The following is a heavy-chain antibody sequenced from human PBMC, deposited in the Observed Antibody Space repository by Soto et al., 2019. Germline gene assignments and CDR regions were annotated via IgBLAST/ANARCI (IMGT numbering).Heavy chain of an antibody. V-gene: IGHV3-33*01. J-gene: IGHJ4*02. Sequence: GSSLRLSCAASGFTFSSYGMHWVRQAPGKGLEWVAVIWYDGSNKYYADSVKGRFTISRDNSKNTLYLQMNSLRAEDTAVYYCARDGSRGPYLFDYWGQGTLVTVSS. CDR1: GFTFSSYG. CDR3: ARDGSRGPYLFDY. D-gene: IGHD1-26*01. CDR2: IWYDGSNK.